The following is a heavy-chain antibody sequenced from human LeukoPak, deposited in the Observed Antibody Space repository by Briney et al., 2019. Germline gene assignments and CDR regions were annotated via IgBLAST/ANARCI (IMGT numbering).Heavy chain of an antibody. V-gene: IGHV4-59*08. Sequence: PSETLSLTCTVSGGSISSYYWSWIRQPPGKGLEWIGYIYYSGSTNYNPSLKSRVTISVDTSKNQFSLKLSSVTAADTAVYYCAALVVPAAKGNYFDHWGQGTLVTVSS. CDR2: IYYSGST. J-gene: IGHJ4*02. CDR1: GGSISSYY. D-gene: IGHD2-2*01. CDR3: AALVVPAAKGNYFDH.